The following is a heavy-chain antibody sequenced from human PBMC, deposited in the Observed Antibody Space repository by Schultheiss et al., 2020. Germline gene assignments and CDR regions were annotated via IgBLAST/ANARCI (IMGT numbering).Heavy chain of an antibody. D-gene: IGHD6-25*01. CDR1: GFTFSSYA. Sequence: GGSLRLSCAASGFTFSSYAMHWVRQAPGKGLEWVAVISYDGSNKYYADSVKGRFTISRDNSKNTLYLQMNSLRAEDTAVYYCAREAAPPPRYYYGMDVWGQGTTVTVSS. CDR2: ISYDGSNK. J-gene: IGHJ6*02. CDR3: AREAAPPPRYYYGMDV. V-gene: IGHV3-30-3*01.